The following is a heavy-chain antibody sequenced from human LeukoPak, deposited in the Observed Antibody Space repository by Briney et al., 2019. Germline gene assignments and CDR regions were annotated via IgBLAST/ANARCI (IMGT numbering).Heavy chain of an antibody. Sequence: SGPPLFPPPTTLTLTCTFSGASPGSRSGAVCCVRQPPGKPLEWLSLISWSYDNLYHPSLVHRLHFLSSTSEGQLSLRLAYTDRLDTANYYCVYRSAYSAAGTFDLCDSWGQGTLVSV. CDR2: ISWSYDN. D-gene: IGHD4/OR15-4a*01. J-gene: IGHJ4*02. CDR3: VYRSAYSAAGTFDLCDS. CDR1: GASPGSRSGA. V-gene: IGHV2-5*01.